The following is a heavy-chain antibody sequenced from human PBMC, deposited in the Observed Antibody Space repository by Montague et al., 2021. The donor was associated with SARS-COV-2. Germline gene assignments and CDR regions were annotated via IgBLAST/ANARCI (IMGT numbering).Heavy chain of an antibody. CDR1: GFTFSSYA. V-gene: IGHV3-30*04. CDR3: ARDDYDILTGPFDY. D-gene: IGHD3-9*01. J-gene: IGHJ4*02. Sequence: SLSLSCAASGFTFSSYAMHWVRQAPGKGLEWVAAISYDGSNKYYADSVKGRFTISRDNSKNTLYVQMNSLRAEDTAVYYRARDDYDILTGPFDYWGQGTLVTVSS. CDR2: ISYDGSNK.